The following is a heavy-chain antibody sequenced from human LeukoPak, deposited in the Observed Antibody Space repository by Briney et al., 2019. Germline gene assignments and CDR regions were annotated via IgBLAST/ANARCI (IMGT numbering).Heavy chain of an antibody. CDR1: GFTFSSYA. Sequence: GSLRLSCAASGFTFSSYAMSWVRQVPGRGLEWVSAISGGGGSTYYADSVRGRFTISRDNSKNTLYLQMNSLRAEDTAVYFCAKDYPTEPVVGFGELWSYWGQGTLVTVSS. D-gene: IGHD3-10*01. CDR3: AKDYPTEPVVGFGELWSY. V-gene: IGHV3-23*01. J-gene: IGHJ4*02. CDR2: ISGGGGST.